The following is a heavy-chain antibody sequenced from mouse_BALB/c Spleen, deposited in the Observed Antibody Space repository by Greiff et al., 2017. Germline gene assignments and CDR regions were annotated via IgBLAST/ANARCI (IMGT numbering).Heavy chain of an antibody. Sequence: EVNVVESGGDLVKPGGSLKLSCAASGFTFSSYGMSWVRQTPDKRLEWVATISSGGSYTYYPDSVKGRFTISRDNAKNTLYLQMSSLKSEDTAMYYCARRHYYGSSSFAYWGQGTLVTVSA. CDR3: ARRHYYGSSSFAY. CDR2: ISSGGSYT. J-gene: IGHJ3*01. V-gene: IGHV5-6*02. D-gene: IGHD1-1*01. CDR1: GFTFSSYG.